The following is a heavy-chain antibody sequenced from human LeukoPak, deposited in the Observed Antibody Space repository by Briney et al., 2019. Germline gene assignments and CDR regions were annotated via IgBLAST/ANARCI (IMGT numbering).Heavy chain of an antibody. CDR1: GYTFTGYY. D-gene: IGHD3-10*01. V-gene: IGHV1-2*02. CDR2: INPNSGGT. CDR3: ATYYYGSGSYYNIDY. J-gene: IGHJ4*02. Sequence: ASVKVSCKASGYTFTGYYMHWVRQAPGQGLEWMGWINPNSGGTNYAQKFQGRVTMARDTSISTAYMELSRLRSDDTAVYYCATYYYGSGSYYNIDYWGQGTLVTVSS.